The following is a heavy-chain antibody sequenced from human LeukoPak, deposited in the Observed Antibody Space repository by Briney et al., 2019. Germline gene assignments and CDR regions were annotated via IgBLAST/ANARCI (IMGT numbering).Heavy chain of an antibody. Sequence: GGSLRLSCAASGFTFSSYAMSWVRQAPGKGLGWVSAISGSGGSTYYADSVKGRFTVSRDNSKNTLYLQMNSLRAEDTAVYYCAKSPTLGARVSDYWGQGTLVTVSS. V-gene: IGHV3-23*01. D-gene: IGHD1-26*01. CDR1: GFTFSSYA. CDR3: AKSPTLGARVSDY. J-gene: IGHJ4*02. CDR2: ISGSGGST.